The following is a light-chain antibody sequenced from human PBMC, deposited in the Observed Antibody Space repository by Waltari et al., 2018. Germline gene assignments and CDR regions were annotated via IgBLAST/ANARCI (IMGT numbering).Light chain of an antibody. CDR3: QQSYSTPLT. CDR2: DAS. J-gene: IGKJ4*01. V-gene: IGKV1-39*01. Sequence: TSRANENINHFLSWYQQRPGKAPKLLFYDASALQSGVPSRFSGRGSATDYTLTIISLQPEDSATYFCQQSYSTPLTFGGGTKVEIK. CDR1: ENINHF.